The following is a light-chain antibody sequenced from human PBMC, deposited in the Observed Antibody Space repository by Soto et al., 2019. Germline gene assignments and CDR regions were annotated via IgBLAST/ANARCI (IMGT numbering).Light chain of an antibody. V-gene: IGKV3-15*01. Sequence: ELVMTQSPATLSVSPGERATLSCRASQSVSSTLAWYQQKPGQAPRLLIYGASTRATGIPARFSGSGSGTEFTLTISSLQSEDFAVYYCQQYNNWPRTFGQGTK. CDR1: QSVSST. CDR2: GAS. CDR3: QQYNNWPRT. J-gene: IGKJ1*01.